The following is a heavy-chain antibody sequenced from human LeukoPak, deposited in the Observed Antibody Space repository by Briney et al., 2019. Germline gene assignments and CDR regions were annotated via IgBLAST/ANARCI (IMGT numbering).Heavy chain of an antibody. Sequence: SETLSLTCTVSGGSISGYYWSWIRQPPGKGLEWIGYIYYSGSTNYKPSLKSRVTISVDTSKNQFSLKLSSVTAADTAVYYCARLPILSRPSYFDYWGQGTLVTVSS. J-gene: IGHJ4*02. CDR3: ARLPILSRPSYFDY. V-gene: IGHV4-59*08. D-gene: IGHD2/OR15-2a*01. CDR2: IYYSGST. CDR1: GGSISGYY.